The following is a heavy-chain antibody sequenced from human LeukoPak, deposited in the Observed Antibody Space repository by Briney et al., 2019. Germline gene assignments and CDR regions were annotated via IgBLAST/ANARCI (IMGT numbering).Heavy chain of an antibody. V-gene: IGHV3-30*02. CDR2: IWYDGSNK. D-gene: IGHD6-19*01. CDR3: AKRGEVGVTMAYRIAVAGGCDY. CDR1: GFTFSSYG. Sequence: PGGSLRLSCAASGFTFSSYGMHWVRQAPGKGLEWVSFIWYDGSNKYYADSVKGRFTISRDNSKNTLYLQMNSLRAEDTAVYYCAKRGEVGVTMAYRIAVAGGCDYWGQGTLVTVSS. J-gene: IGHJ4*02.